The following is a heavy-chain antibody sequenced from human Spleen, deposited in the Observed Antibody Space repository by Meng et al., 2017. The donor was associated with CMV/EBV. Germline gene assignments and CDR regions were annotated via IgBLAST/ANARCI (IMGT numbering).Heavy chain of an antibody. J-gene: IGHJ5*01. D-gene: IGHD3-3*01. CDR3: AKERFDFWRSYYYPLDS. CDR1: FTCSDLT. V-gene: IGHV3-23*03. Sequence: FTCSDLTVPWLRQDPGNELEWLSVNYKDVSVRHYADSVKSRFTLSRDNSKCTLYLHMDNLSAEDPAVYFCAKERFDFWRSYYYPLDSWGHGTLVTVSS. CDR2: NYKDVSVR.